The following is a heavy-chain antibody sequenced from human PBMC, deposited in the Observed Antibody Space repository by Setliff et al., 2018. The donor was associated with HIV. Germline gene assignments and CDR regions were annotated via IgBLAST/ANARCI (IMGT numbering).Heavy chain of an antibody. J-gene: IGHJ3*02. CDR1: SGSISSSNW. CDR3: ARGKGFGVVTHDALDI. D-gene: IGHD3-3*01. CDR2: IYSGGST. Sequence: ETLSLTCAVSSGSISSSNWWSWVRQPPGKGLEWVSVIYSGGSTYYADSVKGRFTISRDNSKNTLYLQINSLRAEDTAVYFCARGKGFGVVTHDALDIWGQGTMVTV. V-gene: IGHV3-53*01.